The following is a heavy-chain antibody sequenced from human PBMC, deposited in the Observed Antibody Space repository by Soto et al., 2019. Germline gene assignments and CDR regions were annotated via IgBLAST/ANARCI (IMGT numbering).Heavy chain of an antibody. CDR1: GGTFSSYA. V-gene: IGHV1-69*06. CDR2: IIPIFGTA. D-gene: IGHD3-22*01. J-gene: IGHJ6*02. CDR3: ARDQGQIVVVSYYYYGMDV. Sequence: SVKVSCKASGGTFSSYAISWVRQAPGQGLEWMGGIIPIFGTANYAQKFQGRVTITADKSTSTAYMELSSLRSEDTAVYYCARDQGQIVVVSYYYYGMDVWGQGTTVTVSS.